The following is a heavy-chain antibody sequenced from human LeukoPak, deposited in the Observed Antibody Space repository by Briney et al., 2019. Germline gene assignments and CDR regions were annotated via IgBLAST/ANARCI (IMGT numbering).Heavy chain of an antibody. CDR1: SGSISSTSYY. Sequence: PSETLSLTCTASSGSISSTSYYWGWIRQPPGKGLEWIGSIYYSGSTYYNPSLKSRVTISVDTSKNQFSLKLSSVTAADTAVYYCARHLRLRLGESPNWFDPWGQGTLVTVSS. CDR2: IYYSGST. CDR3: ARHLRLRLGESPNWFDP. V-gene: IGHV4-39*01. J-gene: IGHJ5*02. D-gene: IGHD3-16*01.